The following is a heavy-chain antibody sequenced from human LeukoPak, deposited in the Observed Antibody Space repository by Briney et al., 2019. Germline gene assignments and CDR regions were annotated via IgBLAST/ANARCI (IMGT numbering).Heavy chain of an antibody. CDR3: ARAAYYYYDSSGYVD. Sequence: SVKVSCKASGGTFSSYAISWVRQAPGQGLEWMGRIIPILGIANYAQKFQGRVTITADKSTSTAYMELSSLRSEDTAVYYCARAAYYYYDSSGYVDWGQGTLVTVSS. J-gene: IGHJ4*02. V-gene: IGHV1-69*04. CDR1: GGTFSSYA. CDR2: IIPILGIA. D-gene: IGHD3-22*01.